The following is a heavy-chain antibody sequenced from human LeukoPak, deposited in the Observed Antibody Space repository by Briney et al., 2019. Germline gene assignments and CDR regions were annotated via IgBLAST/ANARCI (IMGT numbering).Heavy chain of an antibody. Sequence: PSETLSLTCTVSGGSISSYYWSWIRQPAGKGLEWIGRIYTSGSTNYNPSLKSRVTMSVDTSKNQFSLKLSSVTAADTAVYYCARTNVDTAMVTGTYMDVWGKGTTVTISS. CDR2: IYTSGST. V-gene: IGHV4-4*07. D-gene: IGHD5-18*01. CDR3: ARTNVDTAMVTGTYMDV. J-gene: IGHJ6*03. CDR1: GGSISSYY.